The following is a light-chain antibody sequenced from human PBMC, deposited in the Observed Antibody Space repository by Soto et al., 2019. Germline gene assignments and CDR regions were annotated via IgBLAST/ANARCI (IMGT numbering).Light chain of an antibody. CDR2: TAS. CDR3: HQYYAWPLT. V-gene: IGKV3D-15*01. CDR1: QSIGTS. Sequence: ETVMTQSPATLSVSPGERVTLSCRASQSIGTSLAWYQQRPGQAPRLLIYTASSRATGTPVRFSGIGSGTDFTLTINSLQSEDFVIYYCHQYYAWPLTFGGGTKVDIK. J-gene: IGKJ4*01.